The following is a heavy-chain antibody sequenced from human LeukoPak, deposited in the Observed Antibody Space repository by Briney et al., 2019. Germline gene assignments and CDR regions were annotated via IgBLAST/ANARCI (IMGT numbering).Heavy chain of an antibody. J-gene: IGHJ3*02. CDR3: ARRLYRDDAFDI. CDR1: GGSISSSSYY. V-gene: IGHV4-39*01. D-gene: IGHD1-26*01. Sequence: SETLSLTCTVSGGSISSSSYYWGWIRRPPGKGLEWIGSIYYSGSTYYNPSLKSRVTISVDASKNQFSLKLSSVTAADTAVYYCARRLYRDDAFDIWGQGTMVTVSS. CDR2: IYYSGST.